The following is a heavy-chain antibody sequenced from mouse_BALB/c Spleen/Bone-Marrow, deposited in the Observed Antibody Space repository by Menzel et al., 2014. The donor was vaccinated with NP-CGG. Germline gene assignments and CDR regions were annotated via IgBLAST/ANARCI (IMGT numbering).Heavy chain of an antibody. Sequence: VQLQQSGAELVRSGASVKLSCTGSGFNIKDSYIHWVKQRPGQGLEWIGWIDPENGDTEYAPKFQGKATMTADTSSNTAYLQLSSLTSEDTAVYYCTPYGNYGWDYWGQGTSVTVSS. J-gene: IGHJ4*01. D-gene: IGHD2-10*02. V-gene: IGHV14-4*02. CDR2: IDPENGDT. CDR1: GFNIKDSY. CDR3: TPYGNYGWDY.